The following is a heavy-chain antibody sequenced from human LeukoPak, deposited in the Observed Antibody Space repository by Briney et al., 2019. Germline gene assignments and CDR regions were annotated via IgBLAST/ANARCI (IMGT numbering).Heavy chain of an antibody. J-gene: IGHJ4*02. CDR2: ISSSGSTI. Sequence: SGGSLRLSCAASGFTFSSYEMDWVRQAPGKGLEWDSYISSSGSTIYYADSVKGRFTISRDNAKNSLYLKMNSLRAEDTAVYYCARDRDYGDYEGGDYWGQGTLVTVSS. V-gene: IGHV3-48*03. CDR1: GFTFSSYE. CDR3: ARDRDYGDYEGGDY. D-gene: IGHD4-17*01.